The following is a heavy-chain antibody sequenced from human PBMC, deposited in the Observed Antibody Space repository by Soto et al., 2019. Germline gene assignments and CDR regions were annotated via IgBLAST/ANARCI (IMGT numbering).Heavy chain of an antibody. CDR2: ISYDGSNK. V-gene: IGHV3-30-3*01. D-gene: IGHD2-15*01. CDR1: GFTFSSYA. CDR3: ASDPEDIVVVVAAAPYYYYGMDV. Sequence: QVQLVESGGGVVQPGRSLRLSCAASGFTFSSYAMHWVRQAPGKGLEWVAVISYDGSNKYYADSVKGRFTISSANSKIRLVLKMSSVGAEDSAVYYCASDPEDIVVVVAAAPYYYYGMDVWGQGTTVTVSS. J-gene: IGHJ6*02.